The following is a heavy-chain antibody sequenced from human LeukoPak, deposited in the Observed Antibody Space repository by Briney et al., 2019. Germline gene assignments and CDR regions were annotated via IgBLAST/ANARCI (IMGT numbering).Heavy chain of an antibody. Sequence: SETLSLTCTVSGGSFSSYYWTWIRQPAGKGLEWIGRIYSSGSTNYNPSLRSRVTISVDKSKNQFSLNLTSVTAADTGVYHCAGEYSSTSGRHFDYWGQGILVTVPS. D-gene: IGHD6-6*01. CDR3: AGEYSSTSGRHFDY. CDR2: IYSSGST. J-gene: IGHJ4*02. CDR1: GGSFSSYY. V-gene: IGHV4-4*07.